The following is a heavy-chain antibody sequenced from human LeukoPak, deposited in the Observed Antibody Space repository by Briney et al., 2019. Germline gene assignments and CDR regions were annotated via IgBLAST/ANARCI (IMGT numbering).Heavy chain of an antibody. CDR1: GYTFSSYY. D-gene: IGHD5-12*01. CDR3: ARPRYSGYEAGFDY. V-gene: IGHV1-46*01. CDR2: INPSGSST. Sequence: ASVKVSCKASGYTFSSYYILWVRQAPGQGLEWMGVINPSGSSTIYAQKFQGRVTMTRDTSISTAYMELSRLRSDDTAVYYCARPRYSGYEAGFDYWGQGTLVTVSS. J-gene: IGHJ4*02.